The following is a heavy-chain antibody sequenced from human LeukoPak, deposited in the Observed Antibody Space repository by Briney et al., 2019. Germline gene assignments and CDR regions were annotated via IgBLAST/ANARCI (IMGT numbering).Heavy chain of an antibody. CDR3: ARAGFDSALDI. CDR2: ISYDGSNK. V-gene: IGHV3-30-3*01. CDR1: GFIFSSYA. D-gene: IGHD3-22*01. J-gene: IGHJ3*02. Sequence: GGSLRLSCAASGFIFSSYAMHWVRQAPGKGLEWVAVISYDGSNKYYADSVKGRFTISRDNSKNTLYMQMNSLRAEDTAVYYCARAGFDSALDIWGQGTMVIVSS.